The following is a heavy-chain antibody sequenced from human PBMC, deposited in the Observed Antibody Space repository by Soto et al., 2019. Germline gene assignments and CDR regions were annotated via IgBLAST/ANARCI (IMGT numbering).Heavy chain of an antibody. D-gene: IGHD5-12*01. CDR3: ARLGSGYYRDILWLDP. CDR1: GVSISSSSYY. V-gene: IGHV4-39*01. CDR2: IYYSGST. Sequence: QLQLQESGPGLVKPSETLSLTCTVSGVSISSSSYYWGWIRQPPGKGLEWIGSIYYSGSTYYNPSLKSRVTISVDTSKNQFSLKLSSVTAADTAVYYCARLGSGYYRDILWLDPWGQGTLVTVSS. J-gene: IGHJ5*02.